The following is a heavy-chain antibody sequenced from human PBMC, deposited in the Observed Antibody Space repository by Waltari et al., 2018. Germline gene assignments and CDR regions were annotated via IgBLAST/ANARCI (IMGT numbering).Heavy chain of an antibody. Sequence: QVQLQESGPGLVKPSETLSLTCTVSGGSISSYYWSWIRQPPGKGLEWIGYIYYSGSTNYNPSLKSRVTISVDTSKNQFSLKLSSVTAADTAVYYCAGVDTAMEYWYFDLWGRGTLVTVSS. CDR2: IYYSGST. V-gene: IGHV4-59*01. CDR1: GGSISSYY. CDR3: AGVDTAMEYWYFDL. J-gene: IGHJ2*01. D-gene: IGHD5-18*01.